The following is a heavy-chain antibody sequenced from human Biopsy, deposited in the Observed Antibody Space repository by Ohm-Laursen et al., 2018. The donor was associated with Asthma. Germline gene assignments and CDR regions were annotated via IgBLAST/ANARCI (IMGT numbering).Heavy chain of an antibody. CDR1: GYTFIHFA. CDR3: ARTYYDFLTGQVNDAFAL. J-gene: IGHJ3*01. Sequence: ASVKVSCKASGYTFIHFAIHWVRRAPGQRLEWMGWINAGDGNTKYSQKFQGRVTITRDTSASTAYMDLRSLRSEDTAMYYCARTYYDFLTGQVNDAFALWGQGTMVTVSS. CDR2: INAGDGNT. D-gene: IGHD3-9*01. V-gene: IGHV1-3*01.